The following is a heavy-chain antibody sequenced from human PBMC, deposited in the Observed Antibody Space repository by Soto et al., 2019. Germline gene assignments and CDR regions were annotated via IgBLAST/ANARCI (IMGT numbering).Heavy chain of an antibody. CDR1: GGTFSSYA. D-gene: IGHD6-19*01. J-gene: IGHJ4*02. V-gene: IGHV1-69*01. CDR3: ATVAGGWAKGGGDY. CDR2: IIPIFGTA. Sequence: QVQLVQSGAEVKKPGSSVKVSCKASGGTFSSYAISWVRQAPGQGLEWMGGIIPIFGTANYAQKFQGRVTITADESTSTAYMELRSLRSEDTAVYYWATVAGGWAKGGGDYWGQGTLVTVSS.